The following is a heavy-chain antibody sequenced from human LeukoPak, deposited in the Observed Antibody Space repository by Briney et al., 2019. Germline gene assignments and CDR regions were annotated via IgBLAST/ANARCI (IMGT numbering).Heavy chain of an antibody. CDR2: VHTSGDT. V-gene: IGHV4-4*09. D-gene: IGHD6-13*01. Sequence: SETLSLTCSVSGGSISGYYWSWIRQPPGKGLEWIGYVHTSGDTRYNPSLKSRVTMSVDTSKKQFSLKLSSVTAADTALYYCARHFWAAPGPYYFDSWGQGTLATVSS. J-gene: IGHJ4*02. CDR3: ARHFWAAPGPYYFDS. CDR1: GGSISGYY.